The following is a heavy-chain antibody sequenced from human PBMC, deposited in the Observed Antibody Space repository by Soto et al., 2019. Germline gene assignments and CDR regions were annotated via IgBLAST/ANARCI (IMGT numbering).Heavy chain of an antibody. Sequence: EVQLLESGGDLVQPGGSLRLSCAASGLIFSDYAMSWVRQAPGKGLECVACISGSGGNTFYADSVKGRFTISRDNSKTTRFLHMSSLRYDDRAVDCWAKDRFCTMGPVDYWGQGTLATVSS. V-gene: IGHV3-23*01. D-gene: IGHD1-1*01. CDR3: AKDRFCTMGPVDY. J-gene: IGHJ4*02. CDR2: ISGSGGNT. CDR1: GLIFSDYA.